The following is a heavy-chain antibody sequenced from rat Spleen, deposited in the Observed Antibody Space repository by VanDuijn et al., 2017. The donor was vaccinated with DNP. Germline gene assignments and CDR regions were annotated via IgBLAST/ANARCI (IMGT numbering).Heavy chain of an antibody. CDR3: TTWGWLLGLDA. J-gene: IGHJ4*01. V-gene: IGHV5-20*01. CDR1: GFSFSDYD. D-gene: IGHD1-12*03. Sequence: EVQLVESGGGLVQPGRSLKLSCAASGFSFSDYDMAWVRQAPTKGLEWVACMSPTTRSSYYRDSVRGRFTVSRDDSTSILYLQMDSLRSEDTATYYCTTWGWLLGLDAWGQGTSVTVSS. CDR2: MSPTTRSS.